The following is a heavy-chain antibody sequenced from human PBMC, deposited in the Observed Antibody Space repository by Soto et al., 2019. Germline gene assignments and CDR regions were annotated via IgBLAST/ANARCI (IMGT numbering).Heavy chain of an antibody. J-gene: IGHJ4*02. CDR3: AKGYWDLIVVVIASHFDY. Sequence: GGSLRLSCAASGFTFSSYAMSWVRQAPGKGLEWVSAISGSGGSTYYADSVKGRFTISRDNSKNTLYLQMNSLRAEDTAVYYCAKGYWDLIVVVIASHFDYWGQGTLVTVSS. V-gene: IGHV3-23*01. D-gene: IGHD2-21*01. CDR1: GFTFSSYA. CDR2: ISGSGGST.